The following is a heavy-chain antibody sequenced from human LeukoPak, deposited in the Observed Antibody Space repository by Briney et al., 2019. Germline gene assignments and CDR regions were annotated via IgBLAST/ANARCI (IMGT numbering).Heavy chain of an antibody. CDR3: AIMQWLDEYYDY. CDR1: GFTFSSYA. V-gene: IGHV3-23*01. D-gene: IGHD6-19*01. CDR2: ISSSGGST. J-gene: IGHJ4*02. Sequence: GGSLRLSCAVSGFTFSSYAMSWVRQAPGKGLEWVSSISSSGGSTYYADSVKGRFTISRDNSKNTLYLRMNSLRAEDTAVYYCAIMQWLDEYYDYWGQGTLVTVSS.